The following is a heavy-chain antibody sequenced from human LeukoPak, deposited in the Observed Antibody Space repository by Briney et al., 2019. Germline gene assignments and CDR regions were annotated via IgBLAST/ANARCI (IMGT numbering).Heavy chain of an antibody. CDR1: GFTSSSYG. CDR2: IWYDGSNK. J-gene: IGHJ4*02. D-gene: IGHD1-26*01. CDR3: ARGGGSYSFDY. Sequence: GGSLRLSCAASGFTSSSYGMHWVRQAPGKGLEWVAVIWYDGSNKYYADSVKGRFTISRDNSKNTLYLQMNSLRAEDTAVYYCARGGGSYSFDYWGQGTLVTVSS. V-gene: IGHV3-33*01.